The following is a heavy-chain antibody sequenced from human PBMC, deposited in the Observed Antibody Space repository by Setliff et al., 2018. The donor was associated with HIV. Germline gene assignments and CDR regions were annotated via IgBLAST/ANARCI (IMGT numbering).Heavy chain of an antibody. CDR2: IYPRDSDT. Sequence: GESLKISCKGSGYSFDIYWIGWVRQMPGKGLEWMGIIYPRDSDTRYRPSFQGQVTISADMSINTAYLQWSSLKASDTAMYYCAISIGVAGSRAYDIWGQGTRGT. J-gene: IGHJ3*02. D-gene: IGHD6-19*01. V-gene: IGHV5-51*01. CDR1: GYSFDIYW. CDR3: AISIGVAGSRAYDI.